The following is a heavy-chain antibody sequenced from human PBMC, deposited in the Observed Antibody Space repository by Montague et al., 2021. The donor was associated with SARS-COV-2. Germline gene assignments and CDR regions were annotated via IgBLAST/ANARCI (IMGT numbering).Heavy chain of an antibody. V-gene: IGHV3-66*01. CDR3: ARELSGLHDS. Sequence: SLRLSCAASGFTVYSNYMSWVRQAPGKGLEWVSLTYSGGSTYYADSVKGRFTSSRDNPKNTLFLQVNSLRAEDTAVYYCARELSGLHDSWGQGTLVTVSS. CDR1: GFTVYSNY. D-gene: IGHD3-16*01. J-gene: IGHJ4*02. CDR2: TYSGGST.